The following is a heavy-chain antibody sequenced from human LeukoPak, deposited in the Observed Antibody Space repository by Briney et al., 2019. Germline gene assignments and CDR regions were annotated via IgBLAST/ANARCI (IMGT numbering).Heavy chain of an antibody. J-gene: IGHJ4*02. CDR1: GFTFSAYA. D-gene: IGHD4-17*01. CDR3: ARANFYGEDY. CDR2: MSSSGDTI. Sequence: KPGGSLRLSCAASGFTFSAYAMNWVRQAPGKGLEWVSYMSSSGDTIYYADSVKGRFTISRDNAKNSLYLQMNNLRAEDTAVYYCARANFYGEDYWGQGTLVTVSS. V-gene: IGHV3-11*01.